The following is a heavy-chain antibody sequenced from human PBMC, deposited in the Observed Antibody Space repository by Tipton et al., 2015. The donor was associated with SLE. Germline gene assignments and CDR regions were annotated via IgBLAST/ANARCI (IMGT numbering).Heavy chain of an antibody. D-gene: IGHD3-3*01. CDR2: IRSESYGGTT. V-gene: IGHV3-49*03. Sequence: RSLRLSCTASGFTFSDYAVIWFRQAPGKGLEWVGFIRSESYGGTTEYAASVRGRFTISRDDSKNIGYLQMNSLKTEDTAVFYCSRYYEPYYGMDVWGQGTTVTVSS. CDR3: SRYYEPYYGMDV. J-gene: IGHJ6*02. CDR1: GFTFSDYA.